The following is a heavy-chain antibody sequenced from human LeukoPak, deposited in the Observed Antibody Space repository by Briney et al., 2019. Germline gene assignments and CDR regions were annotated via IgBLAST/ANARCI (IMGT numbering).Heavy chain of an antibody. CDR3: ARLGAGPTYYDFWSGYSSFYFDY. D-gene: IGHD3-3*01. CDR1: GGSTSGGNYY. Sequence: SETLSLTCIVSGGSTSGGNYYWGWIRRPPGKGLEWIGGISSSGNTYYNPSLKSRITISIDTSKNHFSLKLSSVAAADTAVYYCARLGAGPTYYDFWSGYSSFYFDYWGQGTLVTVSS. V-gene: IGHV4-39*02. J-gene: IGHJ4*02. CDR2: ISSSGNT.